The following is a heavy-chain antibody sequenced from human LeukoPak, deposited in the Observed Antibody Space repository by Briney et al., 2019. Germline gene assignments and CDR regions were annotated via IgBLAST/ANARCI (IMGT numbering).Heavy chain of an antibody. V-gene: IGHV4-59*01. D-gene: IGHD3-3*01. CDR3: ARDTTIFGVVNGVGAFDI. CDR1: GGSISSYY. CDR2: IYYSGST. Sequence: SETLSLTCTVSGGSISSYYWSWIRQPPGKGLEWIGYIYYSGSTNYNPSLKSRVTISVDTSKNQFSLKLSSVTAADTAVYYCARDTTIFGVVNGVGAFDILGQGTMVTVSS. J-gene: IGHJ3*02.